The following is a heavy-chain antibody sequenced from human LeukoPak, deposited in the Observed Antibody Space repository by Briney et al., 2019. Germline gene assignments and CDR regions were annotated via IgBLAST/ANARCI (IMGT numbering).Heavy chain of an antibody. CDR2: MNPNSGNT. CDR1: GYTFTSYD. Sequence: ASVKVPCKASGYTFTSYDINWVRQATGQGLEWMGWMNPNSGNTGYAQKFQGRVTMTRNTSISTAYMELSSLRSEDTAVYYCARVGSSWKMGTYYYYMDVWGKGTTVTVSS. D-gene: IGHD6-13*01. CDR3: ARVGSSWKMGTYYYYMDV. J-gene: IGHJ6*03. V-gene: IGHV1-8*01.